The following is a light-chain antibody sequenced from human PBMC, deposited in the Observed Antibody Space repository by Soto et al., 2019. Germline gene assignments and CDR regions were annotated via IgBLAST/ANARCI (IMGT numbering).Light chain of an antibody. CDR2: DVS. V-gene: IGLV2-14*03. Sequence: QSALTQPASVSGSPGQSITISCTGTSSDVGGYNYVSWYKHHTGKAPKLMIYDVSNRPSGVSNRFSGSKSGNTASLTIFGLQAEDEADYYCSSYGSTTRVFGGGTKLTVL. J-gene: IGLJ3*02. CDR3: SSYGSTTRV. CDR1: SSDVGGYNY.